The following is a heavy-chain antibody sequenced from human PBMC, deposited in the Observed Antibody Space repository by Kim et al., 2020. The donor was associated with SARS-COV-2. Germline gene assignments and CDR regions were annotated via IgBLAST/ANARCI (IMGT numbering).Heavy chain of an antibody. CDR2: ISDDGSNE. Sequence: GGSLRLSCAASGFTFNSYSMHWVRQAPGKGLDWVAIISDDGSNEYYADSVKGRFTITRDNSKVTLYLQMNSLRVEDTAVYYCARERSGIGLDVWGQGTTVTVSS. V-gene: IGHV3-30-3*01. J-gene: IGHJ6*02. CDR3: ARERSGIGLDV. CDR1: GFTFNSYS. D-gene: IGHD2-15*01.